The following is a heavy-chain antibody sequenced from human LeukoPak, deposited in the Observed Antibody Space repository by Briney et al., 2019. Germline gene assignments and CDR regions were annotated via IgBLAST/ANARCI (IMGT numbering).Heavy chain of an antibody. J-gene: IGHJ4*02. CDR1: GGSISSSSYY. D-gene: IGHD2-15*01. V-gene: IGHV4-39*07. CDR2: IYYSGST. Sequence: SETLSLTCTVSGGSISSSSYYWGWIRQPPGKGLEWIGSIYYSGSTYYNPSLKSRVTISVDTSKNQFSLKLSSVTAADTAVYYCARGDIVVVVAATFDYWGQGTLVTVSS. CDR3: ARGDIVVVVAATFDY.